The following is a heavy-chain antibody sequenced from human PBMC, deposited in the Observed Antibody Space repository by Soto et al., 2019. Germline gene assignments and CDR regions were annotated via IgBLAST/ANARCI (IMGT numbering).Heavy chain of an antibody. CDR2: ISGSGHTT. D-gene: IGHD4-17*01. CDR1: GFIFTTYT. Sequence: PGGSLRLSCAASGFIFTTYTMNWVRQVPGKGLEWVSAISGSGHTTYYADSVKGRFTTSRDNTKNSLYLQMNGLRAEDTAVYYCARIASYGDILFDFWGQGMLVTVSS. J-gene: IGHJ4*02. CDR3: ARIASYGDILFDF. V-gene: IGHV3-23*01.